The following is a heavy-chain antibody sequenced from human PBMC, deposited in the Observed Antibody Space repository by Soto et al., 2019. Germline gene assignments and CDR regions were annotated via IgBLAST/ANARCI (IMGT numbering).Heavy chain of an antibody. CDR1: GCTFSNAW. CDR2: IKSKTDGGTT. J-gene: IGHJ4*02. Sequence: EVQLVESGGGLVKPGGSLRLSCAAAGCTFSNAWMSWVRQAPGKGLEWVGRIKSKTDGGTTDYAAPVKGRFTISRDDSKNTLYLQMNSLKTEDTAVYYCTTGLTTVTTVDYWGQGTLVTVSS. D-gene: IGHD4-17*01. CDR3: TTGLTTVTTVDY. V-gene: IGHV3-15*01.